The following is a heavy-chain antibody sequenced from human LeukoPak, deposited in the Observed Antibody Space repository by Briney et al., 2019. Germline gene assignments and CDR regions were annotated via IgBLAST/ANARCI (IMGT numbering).Heavy chain of an antibody. CDR2: ISSNGGST. Sequence: GGSLRLSCSASGFTFSSYAMHWVRQAPGKGLEYVSAISSNGGSTYYADSVKGRFAISRDNSKNTLYLQMSSLRAEDTAVYYCVKDQAAAGSYGEFDYWGQGTLVTVSS. J-gene: IGHJ4*02. V-gene: IGHV3-64D*06. CDR3: VKDQAAAGSYGEFDY. D-gene: IGHD6-13*01. CDR1: GFTFSSYA.